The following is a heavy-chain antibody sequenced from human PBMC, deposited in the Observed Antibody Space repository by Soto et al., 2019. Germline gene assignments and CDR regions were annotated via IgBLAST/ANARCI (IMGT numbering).Heavy chain of an antibody. CDR2: IRSSGSTI. Sequence: QVQLVESGGGLVKPGGSLRLSCAASGFTFSDYYMSWIRQAPGKGLEWVAYIRSSGSTIYYADSVKGRFIISRDNAKNSLYLRMNSVRAEDTAMYDCASPGIFGALYDMDVWGKGTTVTVSS. V-gene: IGHV3-11*04. J-gene: IGHJ6*03. D-gene: IGHD3-3*01. CDR3: ASPGIFGALYDMDV. CDR1: GFTFSDYY.